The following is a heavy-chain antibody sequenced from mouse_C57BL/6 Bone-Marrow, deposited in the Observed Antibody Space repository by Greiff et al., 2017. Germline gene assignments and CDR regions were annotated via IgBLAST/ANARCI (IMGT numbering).Heavy chain of an antibody. V-gene: IGHV1-55*01. CDR1: GYTFTSYW. J-gene: IGHJ1*03. Sequence: QVQLQQSGAELVKPGASVKMSCKASGYTFTSYWITWVKQRPGQGLEWIGDIYPGSGSTNYNEKFKSKATLTVDTSSSTAYMQLSSLTSEDSAVYYCSRGIRRSFDVWGTGTTVTVSS. D-gene: IGHD2-12*01. CDR3: SRGIRRSFDV. CDR2: IYPGSGST.